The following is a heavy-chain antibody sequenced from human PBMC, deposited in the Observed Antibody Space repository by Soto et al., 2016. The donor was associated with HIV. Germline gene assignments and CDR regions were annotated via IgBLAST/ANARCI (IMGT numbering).Heavy chain of an antibody. CDR3: ARWHYYGSGSYSEFYYYYYYMDV. D-gene: IGHD3-10*01. CDR2: INPNSGGT. Sequence: QVQLVQSGAEVKKPGASVKVSCKASGYTFTGYYMHWVRQAPGQGLEWMGWINPNSGGTNYAQKFQGRVTMTRDTSISTAYMELSRLRSDDTAVYYCARWHYYGSGSYSEFYYYYYYMDVWGKGTTGHRLL. CDR1: GYTFTGYY. V-gene: IGHV1-2*02. J-gene: IGHJ6*03.